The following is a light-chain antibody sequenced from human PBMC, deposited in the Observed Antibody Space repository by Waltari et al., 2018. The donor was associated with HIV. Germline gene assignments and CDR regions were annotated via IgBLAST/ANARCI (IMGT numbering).Light chain of an antibody. J-gene: IGLJ2*01. CDR1: SSAVGGYNY. CDR2: GVS. Sequence: QSALTQPPSASGSPGQSVPIPCTGTSSAVGGYNYVSWYQHHPGKAPKVRIFGVSKRPSGVPERFSCSKSGNTASLTVSGLQAEDEADYYCSSYAGSHNFVVFGGGTKLTVL. V-gene: IGLV2-8*01. CDR3: SSYAGSHNFVV.